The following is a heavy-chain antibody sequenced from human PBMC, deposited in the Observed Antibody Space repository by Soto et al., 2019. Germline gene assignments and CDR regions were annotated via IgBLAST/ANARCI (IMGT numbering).Heavy chain of an antibody. J-gene: IGHJ4*02. Sequence: PAGSLRLSCAASGFTFSSYAMSWVRQAPGKGLEWVSAISGSVGSTYYADSVKGRFTISRDNSKNTLYLQMNSLRAEDTAVYYCAKDPSEVSYYFDYWGQGTLVTVSS. V-gene: IGHV3-23*01. D-gene: IGHD6-6*01. CDR3: AKDPSEVSYYFDY. CDR1: GFTFSSYA. CDR2: ISGSVGST.